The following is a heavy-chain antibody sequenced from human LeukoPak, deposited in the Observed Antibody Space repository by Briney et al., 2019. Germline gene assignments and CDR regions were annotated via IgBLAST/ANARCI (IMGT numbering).Heavy chain of an antibody. CDR3: ASAPYRSGWYYFDF. CDR1: GFTFNDYA. CDR2: ISYDGNNR. V-gene: IGHV3-30-3*01. D-gene: IGHD6-19*01. J-gene: IGHJ4*02. Sequence: SGGSLRLSCAASGFTFNDYAMHWVRQAPGRGLEWVALISYDGNNRYYADSVKGRFTISRDNSKNTLYLHMNSLRGEDTAIYSCASAPYRSGWYYFDFWGQGTLVTVSS.